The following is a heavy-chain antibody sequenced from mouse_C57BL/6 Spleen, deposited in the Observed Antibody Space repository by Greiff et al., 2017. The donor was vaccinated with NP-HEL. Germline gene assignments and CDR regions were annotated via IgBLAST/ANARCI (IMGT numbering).Heavy chain of an antibody. J-gene: IGHJ1*03. V-gene: IGHV5-17*01. Sequence: VQLKESGGGLVKPGGSLKLSCAASGFTFSDYGMHWVRQAPEKGLEWVAYISSGSSTIYYADTVKGRFTISRDNAKNTLFLQMTSLRSEDTAMYYCARCYYGSSRGYFDVWGTGTTVTVSS. CDR2: ISSGSSTI. D-gene: IGHD1-1*01. CDR3: ARCYYGSSRGYFDV. CDR1: GFTFSDYG.